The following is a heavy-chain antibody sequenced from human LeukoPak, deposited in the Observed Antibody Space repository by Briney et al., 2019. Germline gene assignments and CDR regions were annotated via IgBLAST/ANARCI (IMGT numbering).Heavy chain of an antibody. D-gene: IGHD1-26*01. CDR3: AKYGVGSTYFDY. Sequence: SETLSLTCTVSGASINSYYWSWIRQTPGKGLEWIGYISYTGSTDYNPSLKSRVTVSADSSKNDFSLKLTSVTAADTAVYYCAKYGVGSTYFDYWGQGILVTVSS. V-gene: IGHV4-59*01. J-gene: IGHJ4*02. CDR2: ISYTGST. CDR1: GASINSYY.